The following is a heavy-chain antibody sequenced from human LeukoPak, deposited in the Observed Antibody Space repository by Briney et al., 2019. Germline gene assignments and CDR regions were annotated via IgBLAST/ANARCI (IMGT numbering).Heavy chain of an antibody. CDR1: GGTFSSYA. J-gene: IGHJ3*02. V-gene: IGHV1-69*13. CDR2: IIPIFGTA. Sequence: ASVKVSCKASGGTFSSYAISWVRQAPGQGLEWMGGIIPIFGTANYAQKFQGRVTITADESTSTAYMELSSLRSEDTAVYYCARGHYGSGSYDASDIWGQGTMVTVSS. CDR3: ARGHYGSGSYDASDI. D-gene: IGHD3-10*01.